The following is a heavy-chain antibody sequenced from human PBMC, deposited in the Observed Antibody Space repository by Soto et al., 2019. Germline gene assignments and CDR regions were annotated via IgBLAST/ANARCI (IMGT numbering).Heavy chain of an antibody. Sequence: SETLSLTCTVSGGSISSYYWSWIRQPAGKGLEWIGRIYTSGSTNYNPSLKSRVTMSVDTSKNQFSLKLSSVTAADTAVYYCARDPGRGYYDSSGYYFDYWGQGTLVTVSS. CDR3: ARDPGRGYYDSSGYYFDY. D-gene: IGHD3-22*01. CDR2: IYTSGST. J-gene: IGHJ4*02. CDR1: GGSISSYY. V-gene: IGHV4-4*07.